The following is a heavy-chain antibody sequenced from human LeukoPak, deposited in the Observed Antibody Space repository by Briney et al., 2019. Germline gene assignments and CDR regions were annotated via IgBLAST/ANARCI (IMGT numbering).Heavy chain of an antibody. D-gene: IGHD2-21*02. CDR3: ARGEVVTASLPDYFYYYMDV. J-gene: IGHJ6*03. V-gene: IGHV3-48*03. CDR1: GFTFSSYE. CDR2: ITDIGSTI. Sequence: GGSLRLSCAASGFTFSSYEMNWVRQAPGKGLGWVSYITDIGSTIYYADSVKGRFTISRDNAKNSLFLQMSSLRAEDTAVYYCARGEVVTASLPDYFYYYMDVWGKGTTVTISS.